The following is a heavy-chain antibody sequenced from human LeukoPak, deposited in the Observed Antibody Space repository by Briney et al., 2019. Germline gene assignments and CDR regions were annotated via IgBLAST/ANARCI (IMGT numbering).Heavy chain of an antibody. Sequence: GGSLRLSCAASGFTFSSYAMSWVRQAPGKGLEWVSAISGSGGSTYYADSVKGRFTISRDNSKNTLYLQMNSLRAEDTAVYYCAKDRAADIVVVPAPFDYWGQGTLVAVSS. CDR1: GFTFSSYA. V-gene: IGHV3-23*01. D-gene: IGHD2-2*01. CDR3: AKDRAADIVVVPAPFDY. CDR2: ISGSGGST. J-gene: IGHJ4*02.